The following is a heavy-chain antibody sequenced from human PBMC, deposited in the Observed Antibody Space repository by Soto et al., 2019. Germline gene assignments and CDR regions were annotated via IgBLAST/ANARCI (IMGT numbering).Heavy chain of an antibody. D-gene: IGHD3-22*01. CDR1: GFTFSSYS. J-gene: IGHJ4*02. CDR2: ISSSSYI. CDR3: ARDNPPSSGYYFDY. Sequence: PGGSLRLSCAASGFTFSSYSMNWVRQAPGKGLEWVSSISSSSYIYYADSAKGRFTISRDNAKNSLYLQMNSLRAEDTAVYYCARDNPPSSGYYFDYWGQGTLVTVS. V-gene: IGHV3-21*01.